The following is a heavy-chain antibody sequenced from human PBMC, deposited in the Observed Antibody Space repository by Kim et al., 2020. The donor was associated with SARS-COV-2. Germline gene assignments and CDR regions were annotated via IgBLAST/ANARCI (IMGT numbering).Heavy chain of an antibody. Sequence: IGDGGVRPHYADSVKGRFTISMDNSKSTLFLQMNSLRAEDTAVYYCEASDYWGQGSLVTVSS. CDR2: IGDGGVRP. CDR3: EASDY. V-gene: IGHV3-23*01. J-gene: IGHJ4*02.